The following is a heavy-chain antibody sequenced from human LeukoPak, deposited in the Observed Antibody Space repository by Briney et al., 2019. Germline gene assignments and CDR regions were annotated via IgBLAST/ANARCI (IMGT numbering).Heavy chain of an antibody. J-gene: IGHJ4*02. V-gene: IGHV3-30*02. CDR2: IRNDGAKT. D-gene: IGHD6-25*01. Sequence: GGSLRLSCVGSTFTFSDYGMHWVRQAPGKGLEWVAFIRNDGAKTYYADSAKGRFTISRDNSRNTLYLQMNSLTAEDTAVYYCAKDIGGSVDYWGQGTLVTVSS. CDR3: AKDIGGSVDY. CDR1: TFTFSDYG.